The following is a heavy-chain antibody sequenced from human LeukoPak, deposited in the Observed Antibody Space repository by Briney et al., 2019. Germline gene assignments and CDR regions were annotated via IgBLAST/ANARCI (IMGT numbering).Heavy chain of an antibody. D-gene: IGHD6-13*01. V-gene: IGHV3-48*02. CDR2: ISSSSGTI. Sequence: GGSLRLSCAASGFTFSSYHMNWVCQAPGKGLEWVSYISSSSGTIYYADSVKGRLTTSRDNAKNSLYLQMNNLRDEDTAVYYCARGGSSCFDSWGQGTLVTVSS. CDR3: ARGGSSCFDS. CDR1: GFTFSSYH. J-gene: IGHJ4*02.